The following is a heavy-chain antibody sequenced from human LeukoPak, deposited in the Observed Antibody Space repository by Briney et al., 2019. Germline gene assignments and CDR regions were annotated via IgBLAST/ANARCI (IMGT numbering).Heavy chain of an antibody. Sequence: SETLSLTCTVSGGSISSYYWSWIRQPPGKGLEWIGYIYYSGSTNYNPSLKSRVTISVDTSKNQFSLKLSSVTAADTAVYYCARDRDYGDWGLWFDPWGQGTLVTVSS. CDR1: GGSISSYY. D-gene: IGHD4-17*01. J-gene: IGHJ5*02. CDR2: IYYSGST. CDR3: ARDRDYGDWGLWFDP. V-gene: IGHV4-59*01.